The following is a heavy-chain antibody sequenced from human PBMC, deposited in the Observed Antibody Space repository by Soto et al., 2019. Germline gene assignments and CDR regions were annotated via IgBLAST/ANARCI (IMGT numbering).Heavy chain of an antibody. D-gene: IGHD2-15*01. V-gene: IGHV3-30*18. CDR1: GFTFSSYG. CDR3: AKETYSGPLDY. Sequence: QVQLVESGGGVVQPGRSLRLSCAASGFTFSSYGMHWVRQAPGKGLEWVAVISYDGSNKYYADSVKGRFTISRDNSKNTLDLQMNSLRAEDTAVYYCAKETYSGPLDYWGQGTLVTVPS. J-gene: IGHJ4*02. CDR2: ISYDGSNK.